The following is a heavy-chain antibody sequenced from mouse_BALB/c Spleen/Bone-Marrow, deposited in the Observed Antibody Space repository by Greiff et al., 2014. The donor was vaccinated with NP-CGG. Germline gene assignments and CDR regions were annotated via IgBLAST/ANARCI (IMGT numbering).Heavy chain of an antibody. Sequence: QLKESGPELVKPGASVKMSCKASGYTFTSYVMHWVKQKPGQGLEWIGYINPYNDGTKYNEKFKGKATLTSDKSSSTACMELSSLTSEDSAVYYCARRGYRYDGFAYWGQGTLVTVSA. D-gene: IGHD2-14*01. CDR3: ARRGYRYDGFAY. V-gene: IGHV1-14*01. J-gene: IGHJ3*01. CDR2: INPYNDGT. CDR1: GYTFTSYV.